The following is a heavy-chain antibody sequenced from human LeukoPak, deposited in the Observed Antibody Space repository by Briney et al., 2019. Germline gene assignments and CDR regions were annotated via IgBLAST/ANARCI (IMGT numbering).Heavy chain of an antibody. V-gene: IGHV4-59*01. Sequence: SETLSLTCAVYGGSFSGYYWSWIRQPPGKGLEWIGYIYYSGSTNYNPSLKSRVTISVDTSKNQFSLKPSSVTAADTAVYYCASGGSSGYLEYFQHWGQGTLVTVSS. CDR3: ASGGSSGYLEYFQH. CDR2: IYYSGST. CDR1: GGSFSGYY. D-gene: IGHD3-22*01. J-gene: IGHJ1*01.